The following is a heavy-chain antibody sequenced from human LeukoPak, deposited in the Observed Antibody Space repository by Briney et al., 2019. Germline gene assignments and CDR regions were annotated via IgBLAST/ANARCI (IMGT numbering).Heavy chain of an antibody. CDR3: ARDKWLRNYYDSSGYYLGAFDI. CDR1: GFAFDDYA. CDR2: ISWNSGSI. D-gene: IGHD3-22*01. V-gene: IGHV3-9*01. J-gene: IGHJ3*02. Sequence: GGSLRLSCAASGFAFDDYAMHWVRQAPGKGLEWVSGISWNSGSIGYADSVKGRFTISRDNAKNSLYLQMNSLRAEDTAVYYCARDKWLRNYYDSSGYYLGAFDIWGQGTMVTVSS.